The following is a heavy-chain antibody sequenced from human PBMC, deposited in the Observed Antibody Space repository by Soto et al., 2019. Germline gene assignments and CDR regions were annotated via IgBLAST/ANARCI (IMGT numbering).Heavy chain of an antibody. J-gene: IGHJ6*02. Sequence: EVPLVESGGGLVQPGGSLRLSCAASGFTFSDHYMDWVRQAPGKGLEWVGRSKNKANSYITEYAASVKGRFTISRDDSKNSLHLQMNSLKTEDTAVYYCATTYSYVLDVWGQGTTVTVSS. CDR1: GFTFSDHY. V-gene: IGHV3-72*01. CDR3: ATTYSYVLDV. CDR2: SKNKANSYIT.